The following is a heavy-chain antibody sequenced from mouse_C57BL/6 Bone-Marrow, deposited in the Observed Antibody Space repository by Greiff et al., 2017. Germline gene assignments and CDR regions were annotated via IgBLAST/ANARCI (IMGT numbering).Heavy chain of an antibody. V-gene: IGHV1-9*01. CDR2: ILPGSGST. CDR1: GYTFTGYW. CDR3: ATVAWFAY. J-gene: IGHJ3*01. Sequence: QVQLKESGAELMKPGASVKLSCKATGYTFTGYWIEWVKQRPGHGLEWIGEILPGSGSTNYNGKFKGKATFTADTSSNTAYMQLSSLTTEDSAIYYCATVAWFAYWGQGTLVTVSA.